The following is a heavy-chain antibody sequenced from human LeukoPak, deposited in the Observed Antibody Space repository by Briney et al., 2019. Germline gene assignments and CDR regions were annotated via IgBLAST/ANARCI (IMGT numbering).Heavy chain of an antibody. CDR1: GGSFSGYY. V-gene: IGHV4-34*01. CDR2: INHSGST. Sequence: SETLSLTCAVYGGSFSGYYWSWIRQPPGKGLEWIGEINHSGSTNYNPSLKSRVTISVDTSKIQFSLKLSSVTAADTAVYYCARKSYGMDVWGKGTTVTVSS. CDR3: ARKSYGMDV. J-gene: IGHJ6*04.